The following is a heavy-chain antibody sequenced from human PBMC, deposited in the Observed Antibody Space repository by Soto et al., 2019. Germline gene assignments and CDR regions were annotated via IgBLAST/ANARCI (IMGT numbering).Heavy chain of an antibody. V-gene: IGHV1-69*13. CDR1: GGTFSSYA. CDR2: IIPIFGTA. CDR3: ARISRAAMPVGWFDP. D-gene: IGHD2-2*01. Sequence: SVKVSCKASGGTFSSYAISWVRQAPGQGLEWMGGIIPIFGTANYAQKFQGRVTITADESTSTAYMELSSLRSEDTAVYYCARISRAAMPVGWFDPWGQGTLVTVSS. J-gene: IGHJ5*02.